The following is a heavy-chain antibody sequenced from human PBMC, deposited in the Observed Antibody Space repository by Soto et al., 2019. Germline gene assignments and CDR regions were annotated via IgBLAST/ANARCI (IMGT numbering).Heavy chain of an antibody. V-gene: IGHV3-7*01. CDR1: GFTFSSYR. CDR2: IKQDGSEK. D-gene: IGHD3-10*01. Sequence: GGSLRLSCAASGFTFSSYRMSWVRQAPGKGLEWVANIKQDGSEKYYVDSVKGRFTISRDNAKNSLYLQMNSLRAEDTAVYYCARVDYGSGSYYKGIDYWGQGTLVTVSS. J-gene: IGHJ4*02. CDR3: ARVDYGSGSYYKGIDY.